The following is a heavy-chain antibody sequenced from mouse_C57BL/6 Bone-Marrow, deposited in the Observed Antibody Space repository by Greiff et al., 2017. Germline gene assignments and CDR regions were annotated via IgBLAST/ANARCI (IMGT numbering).Heavy chain of an antibody. CDR3: ARGGYYQFLY. CDR1: GYTFTSYW. Sequence: QVQLKQSGAELVRPGTSVKLSCKASGYTFTSYWMHWVKQRPGQGLEWIGVIDPSDSYTNYNQKFKGKATLTVDTSSSTAYMQLSSLTSEDSAVYYCARGGYYQFLYWGQGTTLTVSS. V-gene: IGHV1-59*01. CDR2: IDPSDSYT. D-gene: IGHD2-3*01. J-gene: IGHJ2*01.